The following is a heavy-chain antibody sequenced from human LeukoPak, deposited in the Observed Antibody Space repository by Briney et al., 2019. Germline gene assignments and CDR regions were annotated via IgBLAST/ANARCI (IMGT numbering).Heavy chain of an antibody. CDR2: ISGSGGST. CDR3: AKGGVLYYYDSSGTTTFDV. Sequence: PGXXLRLSCAASGFTFSSYAMSWVRQAPGKGLEWVSAISGSGGSTYYADSVKGRFTISRDNSKNTLYLQMNSLRAEDTAVYYCAKGGVLYYYDSSGTTTFDVWGKGTTVTVSS. CDR1: GFTFSSYA. D-gene: IGHD3-22*01. V-gene: IGHV3-23*01. J-gene: IGHJ6*04.